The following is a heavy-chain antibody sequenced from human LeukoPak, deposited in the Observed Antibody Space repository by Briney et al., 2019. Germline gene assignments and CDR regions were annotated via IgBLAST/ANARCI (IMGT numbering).Heavy chain of an antibody. V-gene: IGHV4-59*01. CDR1: GGSISSYY. CDR2: IYYSGST. J-gene: IGHJ5*02. CDR3: ARGGQQLVQGWFDP. Sequence: SETLSLTRTVSGGSISSYYWSWIRQPPGKGLEWIGYIYYSGSTNYNPSLKSRVTISVDTSKNQFSLKLSSVTAADTAVYYCARGGQQLVQGWFDPWGQGTLVTVSS. D-gene: IGHD6-13*01.